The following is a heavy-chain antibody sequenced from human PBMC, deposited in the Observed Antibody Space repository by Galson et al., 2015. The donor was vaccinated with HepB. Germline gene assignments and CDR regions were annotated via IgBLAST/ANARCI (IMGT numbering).Heavy chain of an antibody. CDR1: GYNFTNYW. Sequence: QSGAEVKKPGESLRISCKTSGYNFTNYWVSWVRQMPGKGPEWMGTIDPTDSYTNYSPSFQGHVTISTDKSVRTAYLQWNSLKASDTAIYYCARQPYYYDALTGYYRVTYYFDYWGPGALVTVSS. V-gene: IGHV5-10-1*01. D-gene: IGHD3-9*01. CDR2: IDPTDSYT. CDR3: ARQPYYYDALTGYYRVTYYFDY. J-gene: IGHJ4*02.